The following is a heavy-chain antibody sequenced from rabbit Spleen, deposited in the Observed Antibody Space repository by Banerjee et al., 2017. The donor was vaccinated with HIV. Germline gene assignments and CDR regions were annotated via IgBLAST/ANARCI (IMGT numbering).Heavy chain of an antibody. CDR1: GFSFSYRQV. Sequence: QEQLMESGGGLVKPEGSLTLTCTASGFSFSYRQVMCWVRQAPGKGLEWIACINAINGNAVYANWAKRRFTISKTSSTTVSLQVTSLTGADTATYFCARNYVNAFDPWGQGTLVTVS. D-gene: IGHD1-1*01. CDR2: INAINGNA. V-gene: IGHV1S45*01. CDR3: ARNYVNAFDP. J-gene: IGHJ2*01.